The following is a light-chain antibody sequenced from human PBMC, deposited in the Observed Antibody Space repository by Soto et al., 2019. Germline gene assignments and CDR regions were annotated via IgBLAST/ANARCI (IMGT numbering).Light chain of an antibody. CDR3: HQYDSSPLS. CDR2: GAS. Sequence: EIVLTQPPGTLSLSPGEIATLSCRASQSVSSSYLAWYQQKPGQAPRLLIYGASSRATGIPDRFSGSGSGTDFTLTISRLEPEDFAVYYCHQYDSSPLSFGGGTKVEIK. V-gene: IGKV3-20*01. J-gene: IGKJ4*01. CDR1: QSVSSSY.